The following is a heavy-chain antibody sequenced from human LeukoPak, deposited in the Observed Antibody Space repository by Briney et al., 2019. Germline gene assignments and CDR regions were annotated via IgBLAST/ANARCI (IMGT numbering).Heavy chain of an antibody. CDR1: GYTLTELS. J-gene: IGHJ4*02. V-gene: IGHV1-24*01. D-gene: IGHD1-26*01. CDR3: ATGGMWEFDY. CDR2: FDPEDGET. Sequence: ASVKVSCKVSGYTLTELSMHRARQAPGKGLEWMGGFDPEDGETIYAQKFQGRVTMTEDTSTDTAYMELSSLRSEDTAVYYCATGGMWEFDYWGQGTLVTVSS.